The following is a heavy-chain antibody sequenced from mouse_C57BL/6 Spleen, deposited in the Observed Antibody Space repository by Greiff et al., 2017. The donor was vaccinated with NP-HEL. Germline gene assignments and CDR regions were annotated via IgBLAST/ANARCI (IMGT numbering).Heavy chain of an antibody. CDR1: GYTFTSYW. J-gene: IGHJ2*01. CDR3: ERKKNYVDY. CDR2: IYPGSGST. Sequence: VQLQQSGAELVKPGASVKMSCKASGYTFTSYWITWVKQRPGQGLEWIGDIYPGSGSTNYNEKFKSKATLTVDTSSSTAYLQLSSLTSEDSAVYYCERKKNYVDYWGQGTTLTVSS. V-gene: IGHV1-55*01.